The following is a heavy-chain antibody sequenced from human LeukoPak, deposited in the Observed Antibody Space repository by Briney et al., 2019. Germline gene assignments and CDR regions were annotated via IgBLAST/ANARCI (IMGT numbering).Heavy chain of an antibody. V-gene: IGHV4-59*12. Sequence: SETLSLTCTVPGGSISTYYWSWIRQPPGKGLEWIGYIYYSGGANYNPSLKSRVTISVDTSKNQFSLKLSSVTAADTAVFYCARVAYSGYDYRGYFDYWGQGTLVTVSS. CDR3: ARVAYSGYDYRGYFDY. J-gene: IGHJ4*02. CDR2: IYYSGGA. D-gene: IGHD5-12*01. CDR1: GGSISTYY.